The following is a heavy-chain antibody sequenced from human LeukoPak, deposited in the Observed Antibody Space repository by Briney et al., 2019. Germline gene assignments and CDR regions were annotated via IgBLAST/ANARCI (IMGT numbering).Heavy chain of an antibody. CDR1: GFTFRTYW. CDR3: ARDIRDAFDI. J-gene: IGHJ3*02. V-gene: IGHV3-7*04. CDR2: IEQDGSEK. Sequence: GGSLRLSCAASGFTFRTYWKSWVRQAPGKGLEWVANIEQDGSEKYYVDSVKGRFTISRDNAKHSLFLQMNSLRAEDTAVYYCARDIRDAFDIWGQGTMVTVSS.